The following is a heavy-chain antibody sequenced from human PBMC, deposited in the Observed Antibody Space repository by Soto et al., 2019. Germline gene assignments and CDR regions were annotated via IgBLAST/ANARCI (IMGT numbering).Heavy chain of an antibody. CDR2: ISNLGSQT. CDR3: ARRFSHYYGLEV. CDR1: GFNVRDYY. V-gene: IGHV3-11*06. J-gene: IGHJ6*02. D-gene: IGHD3-3*01. Sequence: PWGSLIISCVASGFNVRDYYMSWIRQAPGKGLEWLSYISNLGSQTKYADSLKGLFTISRDNAKGSLYLQMNSLSADDTAVYYCARRFSHYYGLEVWGQGTTVTVSS.